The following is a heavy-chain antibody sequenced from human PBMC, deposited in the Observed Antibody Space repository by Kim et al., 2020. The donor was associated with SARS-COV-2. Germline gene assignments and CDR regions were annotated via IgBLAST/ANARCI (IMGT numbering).Heavy chain of an antibody. CDR3: VKPSASFYFEH. CDR2: IPGDSSWT. Sequence: GGSLRLSCGASGFTFSTSGIHWVRQAPGKGLEWVSLIPGDSSWTSYADSVKGRFTISRDNSKNTVYLQMNSLRAEDTAVYYCVKPSASFYFEHWGQGTLVTVSS. J-gene: IGHJ4*02. D-gene: IGHD6-6*01. CDR1: GFTFSTSG. V-gene: IGHV3-23*01.